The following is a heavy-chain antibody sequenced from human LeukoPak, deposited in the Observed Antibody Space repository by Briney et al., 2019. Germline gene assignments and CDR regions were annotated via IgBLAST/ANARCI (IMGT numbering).Heavy chain of an antibody. CDR2: INSDGSST. CDR3: AREPEEEYYFDY. Sequence: GGSLRLSCAASGFTFSSYWMHWVRQAPGKGLVWVSRINSDGSSTSYADSVKGRFTISRDNAKNTLYLQMNSLRAEDTAVYYCAREPEEEYYFDYWGQGTLVTVSS. J-gene: IGHJ4*02. D-gene: IGHD1-14*01. CDR1: GFTFSSYW. V-gene: IGHV3-74*01.